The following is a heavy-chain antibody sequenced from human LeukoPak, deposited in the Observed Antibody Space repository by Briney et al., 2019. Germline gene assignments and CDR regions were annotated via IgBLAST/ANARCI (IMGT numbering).Heavy chain of an antibody. CDR3: AKARITGGKRKYFFDY. Sequence: GGSLRLSCAASGFMFSTYAMTWVRQAPGKGLEWVSSISGSGGSTYYADSVKGRLTISRDSSKNTLYLQMNSLRAEDTAVYYCAKARITGGKRKYFFDYWGQGTLVTVSS. V-gene: IGHV3-23*01. CDR2: ISGSGGST. J-gene: IGHJ4*02. CDR1: GFMFSTYA. D-gene: IGHD2-8*02.